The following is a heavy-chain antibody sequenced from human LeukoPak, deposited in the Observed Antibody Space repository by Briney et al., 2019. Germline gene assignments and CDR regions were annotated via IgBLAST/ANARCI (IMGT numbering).Heavy chain of an antibody. CDR3: ARGLGYCSGGSCYVSWFDP. J-gene: IGHJ5*02. Sequence: SETLSLTCTVSGGSISSGGYYGSWIRQHPGKGLEWIGYIYYSGSTYYNPSLKSRVTISVDTSKNQFSLKLSSVTAADTAVYYCARGLGYCSGGSCYVSWFDPWGQGTLVTVSS. D-gene: IGHD2-15*01. V-gene: IGHV4-31*03. CDR2: IYYSGST. CDR1: GGSISSGGYY.